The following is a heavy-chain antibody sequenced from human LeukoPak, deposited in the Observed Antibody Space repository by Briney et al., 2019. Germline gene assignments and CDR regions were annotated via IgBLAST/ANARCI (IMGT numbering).Heavy chain of an antibody. D-gene: IGHD2-2*02. Sequence: GESLKISCKGSGYSFTNYWIGWVRQMPGKGLEWMGLIYPGDSDTRYSPSFQGQVAISADKSISTAYLQWSSLMASDTAIYFCARRDKYCTSTGCYKDAFDIWGQGTMVTASS. CDR2: IYPGDSDT. V-gene: IGHV5-51*01. CDR3: ARRDKYCTSTGCYKDAFDI. J-gene: IGHJ3*02. CDR1: GYSFTNYW.